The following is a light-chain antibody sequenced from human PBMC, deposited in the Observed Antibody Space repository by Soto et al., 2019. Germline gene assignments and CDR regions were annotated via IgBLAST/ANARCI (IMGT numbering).Light chain of an antibody. V-gene: IGKV3D-15*01. CDR1: QSVTSN. Sequence: ETVISQHPATLCVAPGEGATLSCRASQSVTSNLAGYQQKPGQPPRLLIYDISTRATGIPTRFSGSGSGTEFTLTISSLQSEDFAVYYCQQYNSWTLTFGGGTKVDI. CDR2: DIS. CDR3: QQYNSWTLT. J-gene: IGKJ4*01.